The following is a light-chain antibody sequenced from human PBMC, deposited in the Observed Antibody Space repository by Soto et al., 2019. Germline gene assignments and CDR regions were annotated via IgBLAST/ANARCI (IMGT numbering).Light chain of an antibody. CDR3: QQYYNYPPT. CDR2: AAS. Sequence: AIRMTQSPSSLSASTGDRVTITCRASQGISSYLAWYQQKPGQAPKLLIYAASTLQSGVPSRFSGSGSGTDFTLTHSRLQSEDFANFYFQQYYNYPPTFGPGTKVDIK. J-gene: IGKJ3*01. V-gene: IGKV1-8*01. CDR1: QGISSY.